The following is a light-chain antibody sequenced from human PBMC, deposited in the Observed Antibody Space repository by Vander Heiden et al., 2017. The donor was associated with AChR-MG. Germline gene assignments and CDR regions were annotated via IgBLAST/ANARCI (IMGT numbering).Light chain of an antibody. Sequence: DIQMTQSPSTLSASVGDRVTITCRASQSSSSWLAWYQQKPGKAPKLLIYKASSLESGVPSRFSGSGSGTEFTLTISSLQPDDFATYYCQQYNSSFTFGPGTKVDIK. CDR1: QSSSSW. CDR2: KAS. V-gene: IGKV1-5*03. J-gene: IGKJ3*01. CDR3: QQYNSSFT.